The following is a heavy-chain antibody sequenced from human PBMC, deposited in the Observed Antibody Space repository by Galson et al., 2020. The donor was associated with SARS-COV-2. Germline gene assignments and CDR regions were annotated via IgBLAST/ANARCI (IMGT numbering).Heavy chain of an antibody. CDR2: ISWNSGSI. J-gene: IGHJ4*02. Sequence: TGGSLRLSCAASGFTFDDYAMHWVRQAPGKGLEWVSGISWNSGSIGYADSVKGRFTISRDNAKNSLYLQMNSRRAEDTALYYCAKDTTIVVATYFDYWGQGTLVTVSS. CDR1: GFTFDDYA. CDR3: AKDTTIVVATYFDY. V-gene: IGHV3-9*01. D-gene: IGHD3-22*01.